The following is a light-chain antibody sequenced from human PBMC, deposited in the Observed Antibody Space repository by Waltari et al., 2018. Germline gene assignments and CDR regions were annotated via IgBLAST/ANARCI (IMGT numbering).Light chain of an antibody. Sequence: QLVLTQSPSASASLGASVKLTCTLSSGHSSNVIAWLPQQPEKGPRYLMKVNSDGSHSKGDEIPDRVSGSTSGAERYLTISSVQPEDEADYYCQTGGHGTWVFGGGTKLTVL. CDR3: QTGGHGTWV. CDR2: VNSDGSH. CDR1: SGHSSNV. V-gene: IGLV4-69*01. J-gene: IGLJ3*02.